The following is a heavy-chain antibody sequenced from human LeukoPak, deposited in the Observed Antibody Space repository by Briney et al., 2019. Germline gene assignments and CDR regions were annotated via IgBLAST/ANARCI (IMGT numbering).Heavy chain of an antibody. Sequence: GGSLRLSCAASGFTFSSYAMHWVRQAPGKGLEWVAVISYDGSNKYYADSVKGRFTISRDNSKNTLYLQMNSLRAEDTAVYYCARSYSSGWKTEYFQHWGQGTLVTVSS. CDR3: ARSYSSGWKTEYFQH. CDR2: ISYDGSNK. CDR1: GFTFSSYA. D-gene: IGHD6-19*01. V-gene: IGHV3-30-3*01. J-gene: IGHJ1*01.